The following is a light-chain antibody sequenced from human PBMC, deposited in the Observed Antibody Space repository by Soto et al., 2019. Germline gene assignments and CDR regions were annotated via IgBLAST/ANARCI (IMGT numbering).Light chain of an antibody. J-gene: IGLJ2*01. CDR1: SSDVGGYNY. CDR3: SSYTSSSTLVV. V-gene: IGLV2-14*01. CDR2: EVS. Sequence: QSALTQPASVSGSPGQSITISCTGTSSDVGGYNYVSWYQQLPGKAPKLMIYEVSNRPSGVSNRFSGSRSGNTASLTISGLQAEDEADYYCSSYTSSSTLVVFGGGTNLTVL.